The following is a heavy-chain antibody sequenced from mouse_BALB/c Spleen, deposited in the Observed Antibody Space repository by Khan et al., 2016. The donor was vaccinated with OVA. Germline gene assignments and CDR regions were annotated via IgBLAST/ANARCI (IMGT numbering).Heavy chain of an antibody. J-gene: IGHJ2*01. D-gene: IGHD1-1*02. CDR2: INPSTGYT. CDR3: AGRGLGWDFDY. Sequence: QVQLQQSGAELAKPGASVKMSCKASGYTFINYWILWIKQRPGQGLEWIGYINPSTGYTEYNQNFKDKATLTADKSSSTAYMQLSSLTSEDSTVYYCAGRGLGWDFDYWGQGTTLTVSS. CDR1: GYTFINYW. V-gene: IGHV1-7*01.